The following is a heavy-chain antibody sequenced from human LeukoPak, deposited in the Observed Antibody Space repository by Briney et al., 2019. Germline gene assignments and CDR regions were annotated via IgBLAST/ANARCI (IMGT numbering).Heavy chain of an antibody. CDR2: ISSSSSTI. CDR1: GFTFSSYS. D-gene: IGHD3-22*01. Sequence: GGSLRLSCAASGFTFSSYSMNWVRQAPGKGLEWVSYISSSSSTICYADSVKGRFTISRDNAKNSLYLQMNSLRAEDTAVYYCARIAFGGYPYYFDYWGQGTLVTVSS. V-gene: IGHV3-48*01. CDR3: ARIAFGGYPYYFDY. J-gene: IGHJ4*02.